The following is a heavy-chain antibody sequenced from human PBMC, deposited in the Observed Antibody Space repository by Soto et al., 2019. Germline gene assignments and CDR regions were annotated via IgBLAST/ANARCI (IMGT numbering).Heavy chain of an antibody. CDR3: ARYGITGTNLYYYGMDV. J-gene: IGHJ6*02. Sequence: SLRLSCAASGFTVSSNYMSWVRQAPGKGLEWVSVIYSGGSTYYADSVKGRFTISRDNSKNTLYLQMNSLRAEDTAVYYCARYGITGTNLYYYGMDVWGQGTTVTVSS. CDR1: GFTVSSNY. D-gene: IGHD1-7*01. V-gene: IGHV3-53*01. CDR2: IYSGGST.